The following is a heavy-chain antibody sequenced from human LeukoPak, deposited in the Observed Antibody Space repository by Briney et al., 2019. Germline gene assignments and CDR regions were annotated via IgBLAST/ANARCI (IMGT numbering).Heavy chain of an antibody. J-gene: IGHJ4*02. D-gene: IGHD4-11*01. CDR1: GFAFTGYY. Sequence: ASVKVSCKTSGFAFTGYYIHWVRQAPGQGLEWMGRINPNIGDTSHAQQFQGRVTMTRDTSISTAYMELSSLRSDDTAVYYCARDKDYSNNIVSWGQGTLVTVSS. CDR3: ARDKDYSNNIVS. CDR2: INPNIGDT. V-gene: IGHV1-2*06.